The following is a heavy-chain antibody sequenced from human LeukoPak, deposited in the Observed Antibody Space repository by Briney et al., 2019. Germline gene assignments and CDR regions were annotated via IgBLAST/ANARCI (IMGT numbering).Heavy chain of an antibody. D-gene: IGHD2-2*01. J-gene: IGHJ1*01. CDR3: ARDVRYASGSTTPVS. CDR2: IYSSGSA. CDR1: GGAIINHC. Sequence: PSETLSLTRSVSGGAIINHCWSWVRQPAGKGLEWIGRIYSSGSANYSPSLKSRVSMSIDTSNNHFSLNLTSVTAADTALYFCARDVRYASGSTTPVSWGQGTLLTVSS. V-gene: IGHV4-4*07.